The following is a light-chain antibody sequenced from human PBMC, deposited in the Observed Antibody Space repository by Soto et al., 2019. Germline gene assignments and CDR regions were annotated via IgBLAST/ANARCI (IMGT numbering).Light chain of an antibody. V-gene: IGLV3-21*04. Sequence: SYELTQSPSVSVAPGKTARITCGESDIGSKSVHWYQQKPGQAPVLVIYYDRHRPSGIRERFSGSNSGNTATLTISRVEAGDEADYYCQVWDSGSDHVVFGGGTKLTVL. CDR2: YDR. CDR1: DIGSKS. J-gene: IGLJ2*01. CDR3: QVWDSGSDHVV.